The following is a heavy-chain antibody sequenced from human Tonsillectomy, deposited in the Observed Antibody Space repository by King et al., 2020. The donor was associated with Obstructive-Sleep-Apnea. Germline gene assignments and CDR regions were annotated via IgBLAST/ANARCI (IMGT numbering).Heavy chain of an antibody. CDR2: ITTTSTTI. Sequence: QLVQSGGALVPPGGSLRLSCAASGFTFSDSHMTWVRQAPGKGLEWISYITTTSTTIYYADSVRGRFTVSRDNAENSLYLQLNSLRAEDTAVYFCATVRTSVGRKSFDYWGQGSLVTVSS. V-gene: IGHV3-48*01. J-gene: IGHJ4*02. CDR1: GFTFSDSH. CDR3: ATVRTSVGRKSFDY. D-gene: IGHD3/OR15-3a*01.